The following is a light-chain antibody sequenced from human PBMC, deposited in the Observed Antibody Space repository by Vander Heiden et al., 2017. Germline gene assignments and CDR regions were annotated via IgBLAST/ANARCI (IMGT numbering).Light chain of an antibody. CDR1: QTLLYSSDNQNY. Sequence: DIVMTQSPDSLAVSLGERATINCKSSQTLLYSSDNQNYLAWYQQKPGQPPKFLIYWASTRESGVPDRFSGSGSGTDFTLTISSLQAEDVAVYYCQQYYVTPITFGQGTRLEIK. J-gene: IGKJ5*01. CDR3: QQYYVTPIT. CDR2: WAS. V-gene: IGKV4-1*01.